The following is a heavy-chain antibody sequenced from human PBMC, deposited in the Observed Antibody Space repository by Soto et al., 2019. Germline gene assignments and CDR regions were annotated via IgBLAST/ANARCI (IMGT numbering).Heavy chain of an antibody. CDR1: GFTFGDFA. CDR3: SRPRIRSGYYPGPFQH. J-gene: IGHJ1*01. D-gene: IGHD3-22*01. V-gene: IGHV3-49*03. Sequence: PGGSLRLSCTASGFTFGDFAMSWFRQAPGKGLECVGFIRSKAYGGTTEYAASVKGRFTISRDDSKGIAYLQMNSLKTEDTAVYYCSRPRIRSGYYPGPFQHWGQGTLVTVSS. CDR2: IRSKAYGGTT.